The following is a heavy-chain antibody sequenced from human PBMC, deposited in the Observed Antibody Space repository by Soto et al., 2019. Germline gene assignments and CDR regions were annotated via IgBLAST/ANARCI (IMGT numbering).Heavy chain of an antibody. CDR1: GGTFSSYA. D-gene: IGHD3-10*01. J-gene: IGHJ6*02. V-gene: IGHV1-69*13. CDR2: IIPIFGTA. Sequence: SVKVSCKASGGTFSSYAISWVRQAPGQGLEWMGGIIPIFGTADYAQKFQGRVTITADESTSTAYMELSSLRSEDTAVYYCARLRSTLVRGVIITGFSYYYYGMDGWGQGTTVPVSS. CDR3: ARLRSTLVRGVIITGFSYYYYGMDG.